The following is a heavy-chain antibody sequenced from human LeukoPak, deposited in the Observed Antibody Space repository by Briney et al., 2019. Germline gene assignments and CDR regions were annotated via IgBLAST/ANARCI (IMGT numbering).Heavy chain of an antibody. CDR1: GGSIXXGDPY. Sequence: SLTCXVSGGSIXXGDPYWSWIRQRPEKGLEWIGCIFYNENTYYNPSLQSRVAISVDTSKNQLSLKLTSVTAADTAVYYCASGRDAYKTGYWGQGTLVTVSS. D-gene: IGHD5-24*01. V-gene: IGHV4-31*03. CDR3: ASGRDAYKTGY. J-gene: IGHJ4*02. CDR2: IFYNENT.